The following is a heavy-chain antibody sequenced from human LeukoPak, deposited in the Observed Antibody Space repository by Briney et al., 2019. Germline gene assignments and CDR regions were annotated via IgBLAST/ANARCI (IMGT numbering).Heavy chain of an antibody. J-gene: IGHJ4*02. Sequence: PSETLSLTCTVSGGSISSYYWSWIRQPPGKGLEWIGYIYYSGSTNYNPSLKSRVTISVDTSKNQFSLKLSSVTAADTAVYYCARDPTTNDSSMYYFDYWGQGTLVTVSS. CDR2: IYYSGST. V-gene: IGHV4-59*12. CDR3: ARDPTTNDSSMYYFDY. D-gene: IGHD3-22*01. CDR1: GGSISSYY.